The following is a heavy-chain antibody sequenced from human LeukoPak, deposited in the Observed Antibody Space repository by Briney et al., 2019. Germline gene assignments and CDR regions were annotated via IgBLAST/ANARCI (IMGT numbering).Heavy chain of an antibody. CDR1: GGSISSYY. CDR3: VGGTYYGGDS. D-gene: IGHD1-26*01. CDR2: TYTGGST. V-gene: IGHV4-4*07. Sequence: SETLSLTCTVSGGSISSYYWNWIRQPAGKGLEYIGRTYTGGSTNYNPSLKSRVTMSVDTSRNQFSLKLSSVTAADTAVYYCVGGTYYGGDSWGQGTLVTVSS. J-gene: IGHJ4*02.